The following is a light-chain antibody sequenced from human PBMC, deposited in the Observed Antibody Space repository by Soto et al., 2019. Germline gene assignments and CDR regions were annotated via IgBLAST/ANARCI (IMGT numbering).Light chain of an antibody. CDR3: QQTYSTPGWT. J-gene: IGKJ1*01. CDR1: QTITSD. CDR2: AAS. V-gene: IGKV1-39*01. Sequence: DIQMTQSPSSLSASVGGRVTITCRASQTITSDLNWYQQRPGKAPKLLIYAASNLQSGVPSRFSGSGSGTDFTFIISSLQPEDSATYYCQQTYSTPGWTFGQGTKVDIK.